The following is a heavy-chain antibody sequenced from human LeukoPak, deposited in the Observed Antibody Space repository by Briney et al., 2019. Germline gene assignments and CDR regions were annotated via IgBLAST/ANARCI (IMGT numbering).Heavy chain of an antibody. CDR3: AREPVDTAMVMDV. Sequence: GGSLRLSRAASGFTFSSYWMSWVRQAPGKGLEWVANIKQDGSEKYYVDSVKGRFTISRDNAKNSLYLQMNSLRAEDTAVYYCAREPVDTAMVMDVWGKGTTVTVSS. J-gene: IGHJ6*04. D-gene: IGHD5-18*01. CDR1: GFTFSSYW. V-gene: IGHV3-7*01. CDR2: IKQDGSEK.